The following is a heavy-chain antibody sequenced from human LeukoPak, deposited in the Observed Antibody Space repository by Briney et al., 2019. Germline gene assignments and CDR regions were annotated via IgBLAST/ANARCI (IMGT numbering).Heavy chain of an antibody. Sequence: GASVKVSCKASGGTFSNYAISWVRQAPGHGLEWMGGIIPIFGTANYAQKFQGRVTITTDESTSTAYMELSSLRSEDTAVYYCTREARFFLGFDPWCQGTLVTVSS. CDR3: TREARFFLGFDP. D-gene: IGHD3-3*01. V-gene: IGHV1-69*05. CDR1: GGTFSNYA. J-gene: IGHJ5*02. CDR2: IIPIFGTA.